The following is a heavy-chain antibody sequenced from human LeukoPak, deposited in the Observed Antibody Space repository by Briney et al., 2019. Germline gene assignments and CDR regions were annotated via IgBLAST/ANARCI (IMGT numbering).Heavy chain of an antibody. D-gene: IGHD2-2*01. CDR1: GFTFSSYG. J-gene: IGHJ4*02. CDR3: TTVVPAAFFDY. V-gene: IGHV3-33*01. CDR2: IWYDGSNK. Sequence: GGSLRLSCAASGFTFSSYGMHWVRQAPGKGLEWVAVIWYDGSNKYYADSVKGRFTISRDNSKNTLYLQMNSLRAEDTAVYYCTTVVPAAFFDYWGQGTLVTVSS.